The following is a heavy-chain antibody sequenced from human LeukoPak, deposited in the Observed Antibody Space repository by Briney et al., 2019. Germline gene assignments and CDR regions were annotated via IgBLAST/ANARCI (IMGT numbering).Heavy chain of an antibody. CDR1: GFTFSSYA. D-gene: IGHD4-23*01. J-gene: IGHJ4*02. CDR3: ARVYGGPFDL. Sequence: GGSLRLSCAASGFTFSSYAMSWVRQAPGKGLEWVSAISGSGGSTYYADSVKGRFTISRDNTQNTLHLQMHSLRAEDTAMYYCARVYGGPFDLWGQGNLVTVSS. V-gene: IGHV3-23*01. CDR2: ISGSGGST.